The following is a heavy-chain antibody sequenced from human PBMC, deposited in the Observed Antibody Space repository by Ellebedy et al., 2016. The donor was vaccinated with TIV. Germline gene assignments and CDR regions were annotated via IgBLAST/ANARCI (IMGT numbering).Heavy chain of an antibody. Sequence: ASVKVSXKASGYTFTSYGISWVRQAPGQGLEWMGWISAYNGNTNYAQKLQGRVTMTTDTSTSTAYMELRSLRSDDTAVYYCARVYSSSWYSGEGWFDPWGQGTLVTVSS. V-gene: IGHV1-18*01. CDR1: GYTFTSYG. J-gene: IGHJ5*02. D-gene: IGHD6-13*01. CDR2: ISAYNGNT. CDR3: ARVYSSSWYSGEGWFDP.